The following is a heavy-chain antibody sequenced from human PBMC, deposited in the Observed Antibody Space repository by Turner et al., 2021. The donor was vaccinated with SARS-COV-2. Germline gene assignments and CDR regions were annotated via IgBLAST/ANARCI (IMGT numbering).Heavy chain of an antibody. D-gene: IGHD2-21*01. V-gene: IGHV4-4*02. CDR1: GGPFSSANW. CDR3: ARGGGYCLDF. J-gene: IGHJ4*02. CDR2: IHHYAGT. Sequence: QVHLQESGPGLVRPSGTLSLTCTVSGGPFSSANWWNWGRQAPGKGLEWIGEIHHYAGTNYNPSLKSRVSISIDNSKSQFSLNLNSATAADTAVYYCARGGGYCLDFWGQGFLVTVSS.